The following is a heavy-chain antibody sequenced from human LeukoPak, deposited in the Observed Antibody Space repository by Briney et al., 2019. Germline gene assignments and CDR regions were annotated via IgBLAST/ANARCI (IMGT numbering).Heavy chain of an antibody. D-gene: IGHD3-10*01. Sequence: GASVKVSCKASGYTFTSYYMHWVRQAPGQGLEWMGIINPSGGSTSYAQKFQGRVTMTRDTSTSTVYMELSSLRSEDTAVYYCARSTYGSGSYYGFDPWGQGTLVTVSS. V-gene: IGHV1-46*01. CDR2: INPSGGST. J-gene: IGHJ5*02. CDR3: ARSTYGSGSYYGFDP. CDR1: GYTFTSYY.